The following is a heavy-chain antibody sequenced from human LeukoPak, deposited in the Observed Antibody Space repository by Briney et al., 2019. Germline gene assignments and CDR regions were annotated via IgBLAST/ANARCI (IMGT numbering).Heavy chain of an antibody. CDR1: GFPFSSYW. CDR3: TRVGYIDEGIDY. Sequence: GGPLSLSCVASGFPFSSYWMPWVGKPPGRGLGWVANIKQDGSKKSYVDSVKGRFTISRDNAKNSLYLQMNSLRAEDTAIYYCTRVGYIDEGIDYWGQGTLVTVSS. V-gene: IGHV3-7*04. J-gene: IGHJ4*02. CDR2: IKQDGSKK. D-gene: IGHD5-24*01.